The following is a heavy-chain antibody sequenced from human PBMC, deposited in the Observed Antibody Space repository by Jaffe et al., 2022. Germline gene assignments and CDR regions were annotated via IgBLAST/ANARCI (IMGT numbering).Heavy chain of an antibody. Sequence: EVQLVESGGVVVQPGGSLRLSCAASGFTFDDYAMHWVRQAPGKGLEWVSLISWDGGSTYYADSVKGRFTISRDNSKNSLYLQMNSLRAEDTALYYCAKDYGVDGDYVFDYWGQGTLVTVSS. CDR3: AKDYGVDGDYVFDY. CDR2: ISWDGGST. V-gene: IGHV3-43D*04. CDR1: GFTFDDYA. J-gene: IGHJ4*02. D-gene: IGHD4-17*01.